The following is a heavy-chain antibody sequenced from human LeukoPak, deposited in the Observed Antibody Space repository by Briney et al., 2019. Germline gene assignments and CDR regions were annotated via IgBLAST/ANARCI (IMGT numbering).Heavy chain of an antibody. CDR3: AADGYSRDYYFDY. D-gene: IGHD6-13*01. Sequence: ASVKVSCKASGGTFSSFAISWVRQAPGQGLELMGGIIPIFGTANYAQKFQGRVTITADESTSTAYMELSSLRSEDTAVYYCAADGYSRDYYFDYWGQGTLVTVSS. V-gene: IGHV1-69*01. CDR2: IIPIFGTA. J-gene: IGHJ4*02. CDR1: GGTFSSFA.